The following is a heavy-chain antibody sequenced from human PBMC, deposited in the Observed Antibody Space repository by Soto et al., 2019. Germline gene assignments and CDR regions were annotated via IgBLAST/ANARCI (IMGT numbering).Heavy chain of an antibody. CDR1: GYPYSSLS. D-gene: IGHD1-26*01. CDR2: INAGNDNT. V-gene: IGHV1-3*01. CDR3: ARGGGSFPYFDS. J-gene: IGHJ4*02. Sequence: ASVKVSSKSSGYPYSSLSMHCVHQAPGQRLEWMGWINAGNDNTKYSQKFQGRVTITRDTSANTVYMELSSLRSEDTSVYYCARGGGSFPYFDSWGQGTLVTVSS.